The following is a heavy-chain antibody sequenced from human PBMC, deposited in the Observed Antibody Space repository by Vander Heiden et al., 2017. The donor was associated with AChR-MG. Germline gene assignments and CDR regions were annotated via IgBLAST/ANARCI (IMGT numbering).Heavy chain of an antibody. Sequence: EVQLVVSGGGLVKPGGSLRLSCAASGFTFSSHSMTWVRQAPGKGLEWVAGIREDGSDKFYLDSVKGRFTISRDNAKNSLWLQMNSLRAEDTAVYYCARGLRLNDFWGQGTLVTVSS. CDR3: ARGLRLNDF. J-gene: IGHJ4*02. V-gene: IGHV3-7*04. D-gene: IGHD3-16*01. CDR2: IREDGSDK. CDR1: GFTFSSHS.